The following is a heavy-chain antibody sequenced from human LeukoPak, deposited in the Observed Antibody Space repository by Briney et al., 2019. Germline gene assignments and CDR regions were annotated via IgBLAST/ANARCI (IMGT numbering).Heavy chain of an antibody. Sequence: GSSVKVSFKASVGTFSSYAISWVRQAPGQGLDWMGGIIPIFGTANYAQKFQGRVTITTDESTSTAYMELSSLRSEDTAVYYCATDLVGDSSGYTFDHWGQGTLVAVSS. CDR2: IIPIFGTA. D-gene: IGHD3-22*01. CDR1: VGTFSSYA. V-gene: IGHV1-69*05. CDR3: ATDLVGDSSGYTFDH. J-gene: IGHJ4*02.